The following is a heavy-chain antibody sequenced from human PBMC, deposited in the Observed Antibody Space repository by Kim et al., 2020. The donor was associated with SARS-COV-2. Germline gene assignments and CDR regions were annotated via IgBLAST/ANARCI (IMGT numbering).Heavy chain of an antibody. CDR3: ARAGAGSSFLRYYYGRDV. Sequence: GGSLRLSCAASGFSFNNYILHWVRQAPGKGLEWVSNIETTSGTIHYADSVKGRFTISRDNAKNSLLLQMNSLRDEDTAVYYCARAGAGSSFLRYYYGRDVWGQGTTVTVPS. CDR2: IETTSGTI. V-gene: IGHV3-48*02. J-gene: IGHJ6*02. CDR1: GFSFNNYI. D-gene: IGHD3-10*01.